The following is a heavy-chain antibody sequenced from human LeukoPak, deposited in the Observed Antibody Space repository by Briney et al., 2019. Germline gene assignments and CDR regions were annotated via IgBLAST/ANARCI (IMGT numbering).Heavy chain of an antibody. CDR1: GGSISSSNW. CDR2: IYHSGST. CDR3: ARRSGDFWSGYDY. D-gene: IGHD3-3*01. V-gene: IGHV4-4*02. J-gene: IGHJ4*02. Sequence: PSETLSLTCAVSGGSISSSNWWSWVRQPPGKGLEWIGEIYHSGSTNYNPSLKSRVTISVDTSKNQFSLKLSSVTAADTAVYYCARRSGDFWSGYDYWGQGTLVTVSS.